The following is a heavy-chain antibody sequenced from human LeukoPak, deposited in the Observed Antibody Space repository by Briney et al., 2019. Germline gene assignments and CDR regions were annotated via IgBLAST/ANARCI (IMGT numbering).Heavy chain of an antibody. D-gene: IGHD5-18*01. Sequence: SETLSLTCTVSGGSISSYYWSWIRQPAGKGLEWIGRIYTSGCTNYNPSLKSRVTMSVDTSKNPFSLKLSSVTAADTAVYYCARAGRGYSYGYYWFDPWGQGTLVTVSS. J-gene: IGHJ5*02. V-gene: IGHV4-4*07. CDR3: ARAGRGYSYGYYWFDP. CDR2: IYTSGCT. CDR1: GGSISSYY.